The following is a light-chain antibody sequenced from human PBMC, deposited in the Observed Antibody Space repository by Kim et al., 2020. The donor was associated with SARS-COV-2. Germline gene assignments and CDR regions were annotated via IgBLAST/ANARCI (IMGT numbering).Light chain of an antibody. CDR1: ALPKQY. CDR3: QSADSSGTPYV. V-gene: IGLV3-25*03. J-gene: IGLJ1*01. Sequence: SYELTQPPSVSVPPGQTARITCSGDALPKQYAYWYQQKPGQAPVLVIYKDSERPSGIPERFSGSSSGTTVTLTISGVQAEDEADYYCQSADSSGTPYVFG. CDR2: KDS.